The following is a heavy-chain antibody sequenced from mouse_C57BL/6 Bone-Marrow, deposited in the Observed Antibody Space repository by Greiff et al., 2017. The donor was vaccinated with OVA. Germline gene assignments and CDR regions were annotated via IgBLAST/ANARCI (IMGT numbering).Heavy chain of an antibody. CDR2: ISSGGDYI. CDR1: GFTFSSYA. V-gene: IGHV5-9-1*02. CDR3: TRGPAWFAY. J-gene: IGHJ3*01. Sequence: DVHLVESGEGLVKPGGSLKLSCAASGFTFSSYAMSWVRQTPEKRLEWVAYISSGGDYIYYADTVKGRFTISRDNARNTLYLQMRSLKSEDTAMYYCTRGPAWFAYWGQGTLVTVSA.